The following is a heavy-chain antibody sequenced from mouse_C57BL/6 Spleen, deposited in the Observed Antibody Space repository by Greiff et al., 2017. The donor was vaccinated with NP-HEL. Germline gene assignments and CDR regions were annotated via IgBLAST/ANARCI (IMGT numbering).Heavy chain of an antibody. J-gene: IGHJ4*01. CDR3: ARGSGDYDYYAMDY. CDR2: IDPSDSYT. D-gene: IGHD2-13*01. CDR1: GYTFTSYW. V-gene: IGHV1-50*01. Sequence: QVQLQQPGAELVKPGASVKLSCKASGYTFTSYWMQWVKQRPGQGLEWIGEIDPSDSYTNYNQKFKGKGTLTVDTSSSTAYMQLSSLTSEDSAVYDCARGSGDYDYYAMDYWGQGTSVTVSS.